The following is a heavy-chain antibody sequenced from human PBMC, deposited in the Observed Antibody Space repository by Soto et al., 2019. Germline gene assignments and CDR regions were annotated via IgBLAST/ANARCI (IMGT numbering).Heavy chain of an antibody. CDR1: GGSISSGGYY. J-gene: IGHJ4*02. D-gene: IGHD2-21*02. V-gene: IGHV4-31*03. CDR3: ARLAYCGGDCYSHDY. CDR2: IYYSGST. Sequence: SETLSLTCTVSGGSISSGGYYWSWIRQHPGKGLEWIGYIYYSGSTYYNPSLKSRVTISVDTSKNQFSLKLSSVTAADTAVYYCARLAYCGGDCYSHDYWGQGTLVTVSS.